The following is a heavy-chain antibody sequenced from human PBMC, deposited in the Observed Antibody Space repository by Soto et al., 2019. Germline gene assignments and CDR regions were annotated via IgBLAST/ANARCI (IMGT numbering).Heavy chain of an antibody. CDR3: ARVGRDSGDSNYYYGMDV. V-gene: IGHV4-59*01. CDR1: GGSISSYY. D-gene: IGHD4-17*01. CDR2: IYYSGST. Sequence: QVQLQESGPGLVKPSETLSLTCTVSGGSISSYYWSWIRQPPGKGLEWIGYIYYSGSTNYNPSLKRRVPISVNTPKNQFPLKLSAVTAADTAVYYCARVGRDSGDSNYYYGMDVWGQGTTVIVSS. J-gene: IGHJ6*02.